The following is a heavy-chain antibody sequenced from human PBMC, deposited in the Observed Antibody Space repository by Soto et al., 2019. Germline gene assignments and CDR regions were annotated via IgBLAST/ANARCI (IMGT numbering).Heavy chain of an antibody. CDR2: MSHIGSV. CDR1: GVSIGSIYY. Sequence: QVLLQESGPGLVQPSGTLSLSCVVSGVSIGSIYYWGWVRPPPGKGLEWLGDMSHIGSVNYTPSLNSRVAISMDKSPNHSSLKLNSVTAADTSVYYCARSLGWYAIDYWGQGTLVIVSS. D-gene: IGHD6-19*01. J-gene: IGHJ4*02. CDR3: ARSLGWYAIDY. V-gene: IGHV4-4*02.